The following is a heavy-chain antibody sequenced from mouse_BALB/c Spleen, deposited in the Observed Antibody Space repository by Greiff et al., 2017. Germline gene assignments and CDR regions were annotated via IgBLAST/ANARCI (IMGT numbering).Heavy chain of an antibody. CDR3: ASQLGLLLDAMDY. D-gene: IGHD3-1*01. CDR1: GYSITSGYY. CDR2: ISYDGSN. J-gene: IGHJ4*01. Sequence: EVQLQESGPGLVKPSQSLSLTCSVTGYSITSGYYWNWIRQFPGNKLEWMGYISYDGSNNYNPSLKNRISITRDTSTNQFFLKLNSVTTEDTATYYCASQLGLLLDAMDYWGQGTSVTVSS. V-gene: IGHV3-6*02.